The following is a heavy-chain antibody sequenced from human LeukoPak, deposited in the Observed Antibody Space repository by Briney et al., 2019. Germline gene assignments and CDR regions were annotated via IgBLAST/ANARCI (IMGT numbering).Heavy chain of an antibody. CDR1: GFTFSDHY. V-gene: IGHV3-11*04. Sequence: GGSLRLSCAASGFTFSDHYMHWIRQAPGKGLERVSYISGNGTTKYYADSVKGRFTISRDNAKNSLYLQIHSLRAEDTAVYYCAREGYDILALGYWGQGTLVTVSS. CDR2: ISGNGTTK. J-gene: IGHJ4*02. D-gene: IGHD3-9*01. CDR3: AREGYDILALGY.